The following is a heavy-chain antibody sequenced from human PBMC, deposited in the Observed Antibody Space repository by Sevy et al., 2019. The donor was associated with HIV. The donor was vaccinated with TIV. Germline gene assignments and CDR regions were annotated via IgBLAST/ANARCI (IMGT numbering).Heavy chain of an antibody. V-gene: IGHV3-30-3*01. CDR1: GFNFSNYA. CDR3: ARDWDGYQQGVFDY. CDR2: ISYDGSNI. J-gene: IGHJ4*02. Sequence: GGSLRLSCVAPGFNFSNYAMHWVRQAPAKGLEWVAVISYDGSNIYYADSVKARFTISRDNSKNTLYLQMNSLRAEDTAVYYCARDWDGYQQGVFDYWGQGTLVTVSS. D-gene: IGHD2-21*01.